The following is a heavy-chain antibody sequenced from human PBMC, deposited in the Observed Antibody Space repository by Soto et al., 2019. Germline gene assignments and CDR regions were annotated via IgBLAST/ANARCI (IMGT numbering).Heavy chain of an antibody. D-gene: IGHD3-9*01. Sequence: QVQLVQSGAEVKKPGASVKVSCKASGYTFISYGISWVRQAPGQGLEWMGWISAYNGNTNYAQKLQGRVTMTTDTSTSTAYMELRSLRSDDTAVYYCARGGVYYDILTGYYMPDGDYYFDYWGQGTLVTVSS. V-gene: IGHV1-18*01. CDR3: ARGGVYYDILTGYYMPDGDYYFDY. J-gene: IGHJ4*02. CDR1: GYTFISYG. CDR2: ISAYNGNT.